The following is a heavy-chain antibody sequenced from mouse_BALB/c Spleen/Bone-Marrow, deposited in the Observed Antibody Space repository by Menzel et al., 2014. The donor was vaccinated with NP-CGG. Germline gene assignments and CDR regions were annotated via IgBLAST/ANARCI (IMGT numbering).Heavy chain of an antibody. J-gene: IGHJ3*01. CDR1: GFTFSNYY. V-gene: IGHV5-6-2*01. CDR2: INSNDGST. CDR3: AGSAWFAY. Sequence: EVKLMESGGGLVNLGGSLKLSCAASGFTFSNYYMSWVRQSPEKRLELVAAINSNDGSTYYPDTVKGRFTISRDNAKNTLYLHISSLKSEDTALYYCAGSAWFAYWGQGTLVTVSA.